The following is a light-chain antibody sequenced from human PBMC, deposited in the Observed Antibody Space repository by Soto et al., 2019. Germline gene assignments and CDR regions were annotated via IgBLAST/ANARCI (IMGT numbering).Light chain of an antibody. CDR3: QQSYSAPYT. J-gene: IGKJ2*01. V-gene: IGKV1-39*01. Sequence: DIQMTQSPSSLSASVGDRVTISCRASQSISTYLTWYQQKPGKAPKLLIYAASSLHSGVQSRFSGSGSGTGFTLTISSLLPEDFATYYCQQSYSAPYTFGQGTKLQI. CDR2: AAS. CDR1: QSISTY.